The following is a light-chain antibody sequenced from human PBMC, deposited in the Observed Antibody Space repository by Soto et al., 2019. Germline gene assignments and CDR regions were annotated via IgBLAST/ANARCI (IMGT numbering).Light chain of an antibody. CDR3: QQLYTLPFT. Sequence: DIQLTQSPSLLSASIGDRFTITFRASHDISTFLAWYQQKPGKAPKLLIYEASTLQSGVPSRFSGSGSGTEFTLTISGLLPEDFAAYHCQQLYTLPFTFGQGTRLEIK. CDR2: EAS. CDR1: HDISTF. J-gene: IGKJ5*01. V-gene: IGKV1-9*01.